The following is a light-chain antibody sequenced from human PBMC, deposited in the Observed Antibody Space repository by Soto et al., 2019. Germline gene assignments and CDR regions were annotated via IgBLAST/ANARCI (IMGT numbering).Light chain of an antibody. Sequence: DIQMTQSPSFLSASVGDRVTITCRASQGISRWLAWYQQRPGKAPELLIYCASSLQSGVPSRFSGSGSGTDFTLTISSLQPEDFATYYCQQANSFPLTFGHGTRLAI. CDR2: CAS. J-gene: IGKJ5*01. CDR3: QQANSFPLT. CDR1: QGISRW. V-gene: IGKV1-12*01.